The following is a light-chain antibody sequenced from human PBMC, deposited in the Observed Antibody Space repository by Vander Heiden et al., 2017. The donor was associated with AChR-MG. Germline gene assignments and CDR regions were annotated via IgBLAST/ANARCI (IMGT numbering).Light chain of an antibody. J-gene: IGKJ2*01. CDR2: DAS. Sequence: DIQMTQSPSSLSASVGDRVTITCQASQDINNYLNWYQQKPGKAPKLLIYDASNLETGVPSRFSGSGSGTDFSFTISSLQPEDIATYYCQQCDNLPHTFGQGTKLQIK. V-gene: IGKV1-33*01. CDR1: QDINNY. CDR3: QQCDNLPHT.